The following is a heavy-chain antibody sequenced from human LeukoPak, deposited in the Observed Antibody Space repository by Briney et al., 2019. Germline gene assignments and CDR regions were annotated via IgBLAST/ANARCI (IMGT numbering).Heavy chain of an antibody. CDR2: ISAYNGNT. CDR1: GGTFSSYA. D-gene: IGHD3-22*01. CDR3: ARDRRSSRYYYDSSGYSDY. V-gene: IGHV1-18*01. J-gene: IGHJ4*02. Sequence: GASVKVSCKASGGTFSSYAISWVRQAPGQGLEWMGWISAYNGNTNYAQKLQGRVTMTTDTSTSTAYMELRSLRSDDTAAYYCARDRRSSRYYYDSSGYSDYWGQGTLVTVSS.